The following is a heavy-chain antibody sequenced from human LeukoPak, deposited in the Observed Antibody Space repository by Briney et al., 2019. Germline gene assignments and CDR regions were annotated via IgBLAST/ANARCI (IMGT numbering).Heavy chain of an antibody. CDR3: ARVPYDDILTGYYMGAFDI. CDR2: INWNGGTT. Sequence: GSSLRLSCGASGFTFEDYGMSWVREAPVKGLEWVSTINWNGGTTGYADSVKGRFTISTYNAKNSLYLQMNSLRAEDTALYHCARVPYDDILTGYYMGAFDIWGQGTMVTVSS. D-gene: IGHD3-9*01. CDR1: GFTFEDYG. V-gene: IGHV3-20*01. J-gene: IGHJ3*02.